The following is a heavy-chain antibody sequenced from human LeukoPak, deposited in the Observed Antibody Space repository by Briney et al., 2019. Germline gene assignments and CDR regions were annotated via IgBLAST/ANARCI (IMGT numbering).Heavy chain of an antibody. CDR2: INPSGGST. Sequence: ASVKVSCKASGYTFTGYYMHWVRQAPGQGLEWMGIINPSGGSTSYAQKFQGRVTMTRDTSTSTVYMELSSLRSEDTAVYYCARDGNHERDFDYWGQGTLVTVSS. CDR1: GYTFTGYY. J-gene: IGHJ4*02. V-gene: IGHV1-46*01. CDR3: ARDGNHERDFDY. D-gene: IGHD1-1*01.